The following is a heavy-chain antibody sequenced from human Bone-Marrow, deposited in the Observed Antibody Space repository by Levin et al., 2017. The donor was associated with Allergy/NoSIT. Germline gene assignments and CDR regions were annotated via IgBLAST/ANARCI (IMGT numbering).Heavy chain of an antibody. Sequence: GESLKISCAASGFIVSNKYMSWVRQGPGKGLEWVSGIYSGGTTYYADSVKGRFTISRDNSKNGLYLQMNSLRAEDTAVYYCARGHQHLPGDTDYVPFDFWGQGTLVTVSS. J-gene: IGHJ4*02. D-gene: IGHD4-17*01. CDR2: IYSGGTT. V-gene: IGHV3-53*01. CDR1: GFIVSNKY. CDR3: ARGHQHLPGDTDYVPFDF.